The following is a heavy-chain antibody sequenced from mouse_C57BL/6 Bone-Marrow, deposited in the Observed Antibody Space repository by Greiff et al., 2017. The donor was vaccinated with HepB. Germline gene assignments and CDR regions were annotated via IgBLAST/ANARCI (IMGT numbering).Heavy chain of an antibody. CDR3: ARWGGYYGSWFAY. Sequence: VQLQQPGAELVMPGASVKLSCKASGYTFTSYWMHWVKQRPGQGLEWIGEIDPSDSYTNYNQKFKGKSTLTVDKSSSTAYMQLSSLTSEDSAVYYCARWGGYYGSWFAYWGQGTLVTVSA. J-gene: IGHJ3*01. D-gene: IGHD1-1*01. CDR1: GYTFTSYW. V-gene: IGHV1-69*01. CDR2: IDPSDSYT.